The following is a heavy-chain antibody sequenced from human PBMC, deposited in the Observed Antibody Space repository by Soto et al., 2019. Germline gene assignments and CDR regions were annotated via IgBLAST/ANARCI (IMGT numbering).Heavy chain of an antibody. Sequence: SVKGSCKASGGTFSSYAISWVRQAPGQGLEWMGGIIPIFGTANYAQKFQGRVTITADESTSTAYMELSSLRSEDTAVYYCARERITMIVGGYYYGMDVWGKGTTVTVSS. D-gene: IGHD3-22*01. CDR1: GGTFSSYA. CDR3: ARERITMIVGGYYYGMDV. J-gene: IGHJ6*04. CDR2: IIPIFGTA. V-gene: IGHV1-69*13.